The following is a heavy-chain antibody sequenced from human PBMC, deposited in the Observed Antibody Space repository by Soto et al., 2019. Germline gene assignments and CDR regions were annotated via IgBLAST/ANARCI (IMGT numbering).Heavy chain of an antibody. J-gene: IGHJ6*02. CDR1: GYTFTSYY. CDR3: ARAGAVAAYCGGDCYNYYYYGMDV. CDR2: INPSGGST. D-gene: IGHD2-21*02. V-gene: IGHV1-46*01. Sequence: GASVKVSCKASGYTFTSYYMHWVRQAPGQGLEWMGIINPSGGSTSYAQKFQGRVTMTRDTSTSTVYMELSSLRSEDTAVYYCARAGAVAAYCGGDCYNYYYYGMDVWGQGTKVTVSS.